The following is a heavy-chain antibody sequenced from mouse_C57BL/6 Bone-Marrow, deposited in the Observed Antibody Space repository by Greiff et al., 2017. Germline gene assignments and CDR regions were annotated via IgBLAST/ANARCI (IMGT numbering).Heavy chain of an antibody. Sequence: QVQLQQPGAELVMPGASVKLSCKASGYTFTSYWMHWVQQRPGQGLEWIGEIVPSDSYTNYNQKFKGKSPLTVDKSSSTAYMQLSSLTSEDSAVYSCARATMVTTDYAMDYGGQGTSVTVSS. V-gene: IGHV1-69*01. CDR2: IVPSDSYT. D-gene: IGHD2-2*01. CDR1: GYTFTSYW. CDR3: ARATMVTTDYAMDY. J-gene: IGHJ4*01.